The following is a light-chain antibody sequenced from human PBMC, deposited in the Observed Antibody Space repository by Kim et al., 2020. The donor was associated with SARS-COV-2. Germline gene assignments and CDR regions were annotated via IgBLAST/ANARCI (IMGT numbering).Light chain of an antibody. V-gene: IGLV4-69*01. CDR1: SGHSSYA. CDR3: QTWGTGIWV. Sequence: QPVLTQSPSASASLGASVKVTCTLSSGHSSYAIAWHQQQPEKGPRYLMKVNSDGSHNKGDGIPDRFSGSSSGAERYLIISSLQSEDEADYYCQTWGTGIWVFGGGTQLTVL. J-gene: IGLJ3*02. CDR2: VNSDGSH.